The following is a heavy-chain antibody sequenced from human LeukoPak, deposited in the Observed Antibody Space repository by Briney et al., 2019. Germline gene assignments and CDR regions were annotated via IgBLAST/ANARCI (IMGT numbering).Heavy chain of an antibody. D-gene: IGHD3-3*01. CDR1: GGSISSSSYY. CDR3: ARLTIFGVVILDY. V-gene: IGHV4-39*01. Sequence: SETLSLTCTVSGGSISSSSYYWGWIRQPPGKGLEWIGSIYYSGSTYYNPSLKSRVTISVDTSKNQFSLKLSSVTAADTAVYYCARLTIFGVVILDYWGQGILVTVSS. CDR2: IYYSGST. J-gene: IGHJ4*02.